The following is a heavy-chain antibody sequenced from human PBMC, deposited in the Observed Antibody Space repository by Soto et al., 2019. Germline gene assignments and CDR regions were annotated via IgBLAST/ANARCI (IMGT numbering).Heavy chain of an antibody. CDR1: GYTFTGYY. CDR2: INPNSGGT. CDR3: ARDSAFLVPEYPNPPDY. V-gene: IGHV1-2*04. D-gene: IGHD2-21*02. Sequence: GASVKVSCKASGYTFTGYYMHWVRQAPGQGLEWMGWINPNSGGTNYAQKFQGWVTMTRDTSISTAYMELSRLRSDDTAVYYCARDSAFLVPEYPNPPDYWGQGTLVTVSS. J-gene: IGHJ4*02.